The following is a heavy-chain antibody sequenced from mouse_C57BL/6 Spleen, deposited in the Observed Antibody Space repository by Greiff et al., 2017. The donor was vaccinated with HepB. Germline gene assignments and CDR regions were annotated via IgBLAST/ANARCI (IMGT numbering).Heavy chain of an antibody. J-gene: IGHJ3*01. CDR1: GFTFSNYW. V-gene: IGHV6-3*01. D-gene: IGHD2-4*01. CDR3: TGTVGDYDWFAY. CDR2: IRLKSDNYAT. Sequence: EVKLVESGGGLVQPGGSMKLSCVASGFTFSNYWMNWVRQSPEKGLEWVAQIRLKSDNYATHYAESVKGRFTISRDDSKSSVYLQMNNLRAEDTGIYYCTGTVGDYDWFAYWGQGTLVTVSA.